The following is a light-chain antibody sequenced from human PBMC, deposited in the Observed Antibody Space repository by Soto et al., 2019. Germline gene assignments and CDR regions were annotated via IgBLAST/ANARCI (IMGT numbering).Light chain of an antibody. CDR2: GAS. Sequence: EIVMTQSPATLSVSPGERATLSCRASQSVNSNLAWYQQKPGQAPRLLIYGASTRATGIPARFSGSGSGTDFTLTISSLQSGDFAVYYCQQYNNWPLSFGGGTKVEIK. CDR1: QSVNSN. CDR3: QQYNNWPLS. V-gene: IGKV3-15*01. J-gene: IGKJ4*01.